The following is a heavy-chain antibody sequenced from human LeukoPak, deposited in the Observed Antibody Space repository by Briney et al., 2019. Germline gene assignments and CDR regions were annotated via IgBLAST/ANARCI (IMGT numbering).Heavy chain of an antibody. D-gene: IGHD2-15*01. V-gene: IGHV3-23*01. CDR1: GFTLSSYA. CDR3: AKAPVTTCRGAFCYPFDY. J-gene: IGHJ4*02. CDR2: ISDTGNT. Sequence: GGSLRLSCAASGFTLSSYAMSWVRQDPGKGLEWVSAISDTGNTYHAGSVKGRFTISRDSSKNTLFLQMNRLRPEDAAVYYCAKAPVTTCRGAFCYPFDYWGLGTLVTVSS.